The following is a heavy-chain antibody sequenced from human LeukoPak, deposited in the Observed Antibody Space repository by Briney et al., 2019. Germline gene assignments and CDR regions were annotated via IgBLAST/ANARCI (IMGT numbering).Heavy chain of an antibody. Sequence: ASVKVSCKASGYTFTGYYMHWVRQAPGQGREWMGWINPNGGGTNYAQKFQGRVTMTRDTSISTAYMELSRLRSDDTAVYYCARTKYYYDSSGYYYVDALDIWGQGTMVTVSS. V-gene: IGHV1-2*02. CDR1: GYTFTGYY. CDR3: ARTKYYYDSSGYYYVDALDI. CDR2: INPNGGGT. D-gene: IGHD3-22*01. J-gene: IGHJ3*02.